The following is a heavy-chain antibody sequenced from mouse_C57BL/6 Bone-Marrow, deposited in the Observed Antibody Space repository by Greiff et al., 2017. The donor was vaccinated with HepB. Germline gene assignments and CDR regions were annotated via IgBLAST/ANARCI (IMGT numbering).Heavy chain of an antibody. Sequence: QVQLKQPGAELVKPGASVKLSCKASGYTFTSYWMHWVKQRPGQGLEWIGMIHPNSGSTNYNEKFKSKATLTVDKSSSTAYMQLSSLTSEDSAVYYCARESNYPSFDYWGQGTTLTVSS. CDR3: ARESNYPSFDY. D-gene: IGHD2-5*01. V-gene: IGHV1-64*01. CDR2: IHPNSGST. CDR1: GYTFTSYW. J-gene: IGHJ2*01.